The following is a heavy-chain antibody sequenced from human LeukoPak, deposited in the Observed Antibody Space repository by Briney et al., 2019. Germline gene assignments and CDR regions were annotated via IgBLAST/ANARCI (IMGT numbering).Heavy chain of an antibody. J-gene: IGHJ6*03. V-gene: IGHV1-2*02. CDR3: AFVSYDYVWGSHYYYMDV. CDR1: GYTFTSYG. CDR2: INPNSGGT. D-gene: IGHD3-16*01. Sequence: ASVKVSCKASGYTFTSYGISWVRQAPGQGLEWMGWINPNSGGTNYAQKFQGRVTMTRDTSISTAYMELSRLRSDDTAVYYCAFVSYDYVWGSHYYYMDVWGKGTTVTVSS.